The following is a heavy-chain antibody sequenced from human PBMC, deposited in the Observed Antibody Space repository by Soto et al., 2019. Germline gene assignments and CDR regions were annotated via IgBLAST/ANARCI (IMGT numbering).Heavy chain of an antibody. Sequence: EVQLVESGGGLVLPGESLRLSCAASEFSVSSNYMSWVRQAPGKGLEWVSVIYASGTTYYADSVRGRFTISRDSSKNTLSLQMNSLRAEDTAVYYCARNPYCFTSGCYYTDYWGQGTLVTVSS. V-gene: IGHV3-66*01. CDR1: EFSVSSNY. J-gene: IGHJ4*02. CDR3: ARNPYCFTSGCYYTDY. CDR2: IYASGTT. D-gene: IGHD2-2*01.